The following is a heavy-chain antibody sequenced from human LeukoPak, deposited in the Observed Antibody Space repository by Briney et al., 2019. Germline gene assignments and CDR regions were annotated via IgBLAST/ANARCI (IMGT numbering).Heavy chain of an antibody. CDR3: ARVVYGSGSYLDDAFDI. J-gene: IGHJ3*02. CDR2: IYYSGST. V-gene: IGHV4-31*11. Sequence: SETLSLTCAVYGGSLSGYYWSWIRQPPGKGLEWIGYIYYSGSTYYNPSLKSRVTISVDTSKNQFSLKLSSVTAADTAVYYCARVVYGSGSYLDDAFDIWGQGTMVTVSS. D-gene: IGHD3-10*01. CDR1: GGSLSGYY.